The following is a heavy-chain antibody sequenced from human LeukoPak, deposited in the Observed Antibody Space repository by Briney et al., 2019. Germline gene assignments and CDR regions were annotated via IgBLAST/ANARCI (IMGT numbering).Heavy chain of an antibody. D-gene: IGHD3-22*01. CDR3: ARSEDDSSGYYYATFDY. V-gene: IGHV4-34*01. CDR1: GGSFSGYY. CDR2: INHSGST. J-gene: IGHJ4*01. Sequence: SETLSLTCAVYGGSFSGYYCSSVRQPPGKGLEWIGAINHSGSTNYNPSLKSRVTISVDTSKNQFSLKLRSVTAADTAVYYCARSEDDSSGYYYATFDYWGQGTLVTVSS.